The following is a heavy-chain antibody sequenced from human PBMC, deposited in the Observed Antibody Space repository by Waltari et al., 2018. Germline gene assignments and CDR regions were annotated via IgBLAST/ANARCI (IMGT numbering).Heavy chain of an antibody. CDR2: ISGSGGRT. V-gene: IGHV3-23*04. D-gene: IGHD4-17*01. J-gene: IGHJ6*02. Sequence: EVQLVESGGGLIQPGGSLRLSCATSGFTFSSYAMSWVRQAPGRGLEWVSDISGSGGRTYYADSGKGRVTISRDNSKNTLYLQMNSLRAEDTAVYYCAKDKVTTPHYGMDVWGQGTTVTVSS. CDR1: GFTFSSYA. CDR3: AKDKVTTPHYGMDV.